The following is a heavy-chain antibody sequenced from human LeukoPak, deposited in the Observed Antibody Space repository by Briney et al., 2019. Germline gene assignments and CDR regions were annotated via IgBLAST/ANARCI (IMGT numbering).Heavy chain of an antibody. CDR2: INHSGST. CDR1: GGSFSGYY. V-gene: IGHV4-34*01. J-gene: IGHJ4*02. CDR3: ASYPRHYYDSSGLC. Sequence: SETLSLTCAVYGGSFSGYYWSWIRQPPGKGLEWIGEINHSGSTYYNPSLKSRVTISVDTSKNQFSLKLSSVTAADTAVYYCASYPRHYYDSSGLCWGQGTLVTVSS. D-gene: IGHD3-22*01.